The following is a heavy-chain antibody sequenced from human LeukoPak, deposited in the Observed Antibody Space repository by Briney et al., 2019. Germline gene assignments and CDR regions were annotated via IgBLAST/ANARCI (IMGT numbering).Heavy chain of an antibody. CDR2: VYYVGST. V-gene: IGHV4-39*01. J-gene: IGHJ6*03. D-gene: IGHD6-13*01. CDR1: GGSISSSSYY. Sequence: SETLSLTCTVSGGSISSSSYYWGWIRQPPGKGLEWIGSVYYVGSTYHNPSLKSRVTISVDTSKNQCSLRLSSLTAADTAVYYCVRMRALVPYYYMDVWGKGTTVTISS. CDR3: VRMRALVPYYYMDV.